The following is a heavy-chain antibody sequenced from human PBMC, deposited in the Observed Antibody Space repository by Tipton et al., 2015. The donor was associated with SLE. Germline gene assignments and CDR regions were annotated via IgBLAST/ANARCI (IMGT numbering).Heavy chain of an antibody. J-gene: IGHJ5*02. CDR1: GGSTSNYY. CDR2: IYYSGNT. CDR3: ARHNYGGIGFDP. V-gene: IGHV4-31*03. Sequence: TLSLTCTVSGGSTSNYYWSWIRQHPGKGLEWIGYIYYSGNTYYNPSLKSRAFISVDTSNNQFSLKLSSVTAADTAVYYCARHNYGGIGFDPWGQGTLVTVSS. D-gene: IGHD4-23*01.